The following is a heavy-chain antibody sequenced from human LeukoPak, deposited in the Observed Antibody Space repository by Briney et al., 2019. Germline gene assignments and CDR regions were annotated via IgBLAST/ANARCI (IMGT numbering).Heavy chain of an antibody. V-gene: IGHV4-34*01. D-gene: IGHD3-22*01. CDR3: ARARGFYYYYGMDV. CDR2: INHSGST. J-gene: IGHJ6*02. CDR1: GGSFSGYY. Sequence: SETLSLTCAVYGGSFSGYYWSWIRQPPGKGLEWIGEINHSGSTNYNPSLKSRVTISVDTSKNQFSLKLSSVTAADTAVYYCARARGFYYYYGMDVWGQGTTVTVSS.